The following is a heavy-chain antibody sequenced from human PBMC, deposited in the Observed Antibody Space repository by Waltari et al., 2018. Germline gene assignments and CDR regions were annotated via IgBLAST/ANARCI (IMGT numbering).Heavy chain of an antibody. CDR3: AKAEWGSSIYFDS. D-gene: IGHD3-16*01. V-gene: IGHV3-30*18. Sequence: QVQLVQSGGGVVEPGTTTRSAWVASRFQYGGYSVQWVRQAPGKGLEWLAAITYNGREKYYADSVKGRFTISRDNSKKTLDLQMNNLRVEDTAMYYCAKAEWGSSIYFDSWGQGTLVTVSS. CDR1: RFQYGGYS. CDR2: ITYNGREK. J-gene: IGHJ4*02.